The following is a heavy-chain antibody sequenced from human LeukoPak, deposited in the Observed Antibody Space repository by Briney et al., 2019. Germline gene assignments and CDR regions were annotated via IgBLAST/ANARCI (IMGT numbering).Heavy chain of an antibody. V-gene: IGHV3-23*01. Sequence: GGTLRLSCAASGFTFSSYGLSWVRQAPGKGLEWVSAISGSGGSTYYADSVKGRFTISRDNSKNTLYLQMNSLRAEDTAVYYCAKRNGYSYGSYYFDYWGQGTLVTVSS. D-gene: IGHD5-18*01. CDR3: AKRNGYSYGSYYFDY. CDR2: ISGSGGST. J-gene: IGHJ4*02. CDR1: GFTFSSYG.